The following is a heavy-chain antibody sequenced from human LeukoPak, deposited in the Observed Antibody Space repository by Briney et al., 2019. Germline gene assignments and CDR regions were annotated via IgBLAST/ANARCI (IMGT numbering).Heavy chain of an antibody. CDR1: GGSISSYY. CDR2: IYYSGST. V-gene: IGHV4-59*01. CDR3: ARDNGSYDYYYYGMDV. Sequence: SETLSLTCTVSGGSISSYYWSWIRQPAGKGLEWIGYIYYSGSTNYNPSLKSRVTISVDTSKNQFSLKLSSVTAADTAVYYCARDNGSYDYYYYGMDVWGQGTTVTVSS. J-gene: IGHJ6*02. D-gene: IGHD1-26*01.